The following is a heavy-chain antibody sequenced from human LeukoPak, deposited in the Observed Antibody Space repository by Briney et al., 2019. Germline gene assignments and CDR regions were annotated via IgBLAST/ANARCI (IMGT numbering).Heavy chain of an antibody. CDR1: GFTFSSYS. D-gene: IGHD6-13*01. CDR2: ISSSSSYI. Sequence: PGGSLRLSCAASGFTFSSYSMNWVRQAPGKGLEWVSSISSSSSYIYYADSVKGRFTISRDNAKNSLYLQMNSLRAEDTAVYYCARETRGKSSSWARGAFDIWGQGTMVTVSS. CDR3: ARETRGKSSSWARGAFDI. J-gene: IGHJ3*02. V-gene: IGHV3-21*01.